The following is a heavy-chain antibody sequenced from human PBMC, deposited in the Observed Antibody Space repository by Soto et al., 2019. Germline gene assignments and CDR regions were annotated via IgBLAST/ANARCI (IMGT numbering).Heavy chain of an antibody. D-gene: IGHD5-18*01. CDR2: ISGSGGNT. V-gene: IGHV3-23*01. Sequence: GGSLRLSCAAFGFTFKSYTMNWVRQAPGKGLEWVSSISGSGGNTYYADSVKGRFTISRDNSKSTLYLQMNSLRVEDTAIYYCAKGGYKYGYYYYGMDVWGQGT. CDR3: AKGGYKYGYYYYGMDV. J-gene: IGHJ6*02. CDR1: GFTFKSYT.